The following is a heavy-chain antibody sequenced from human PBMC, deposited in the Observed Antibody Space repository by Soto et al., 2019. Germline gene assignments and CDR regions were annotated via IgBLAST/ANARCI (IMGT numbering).Heavy chain of an antibody. CDR3: AREKIGPKLVGQWLVQGAFDI. V-gene: IGHV3-53*01. D-gene: IGHD6-19*01. CDR2: IYSGGST. CDR1: GLTISGKKY. J-gene: IGHJ3*02. Sequence: PGGSLRLSCAAFGLTISGKKYVAWVRQAPGKGLEWVSVIYSGGSTYYADSVKGRFTISRDNSKNTLYLQMNSLRAEDTAVYYCAREKIGPKLVGQWLVQGAFDIWGQGTMVTVSS.